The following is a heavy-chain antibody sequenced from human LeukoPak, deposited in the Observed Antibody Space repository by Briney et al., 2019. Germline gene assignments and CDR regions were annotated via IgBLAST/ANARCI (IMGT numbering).Heavy chain of an antibody. CDR1: GYTFTSYG. CDR2: ISAYNGNT. Sequence: ASVKVSCKASGYTFTSYGISWVRQAPGQGLEGMGWISAYNGNTNYAQKLQGRVTMTTDTSTSTAYMELRSLRSDDTAVYYCARGSGSRSRYLGFDYWGQGTLVTVSS. V-gene: IGHV1-18*01. J-gene: IGHJ4*02. CDR3: ARGSGSRSRYLGFDY. D-gene: IGHD6-13*01.